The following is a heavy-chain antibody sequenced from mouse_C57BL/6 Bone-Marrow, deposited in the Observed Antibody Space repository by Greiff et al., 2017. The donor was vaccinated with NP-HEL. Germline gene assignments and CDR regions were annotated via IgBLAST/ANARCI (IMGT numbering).Heavy chain of an antibody. V-gene: IGHV1-5*01. D-gene: IGHD1-1*01. Sequence: VQLQQSGTVLARPGASVKMSCKTSGYTFTSYWMHWVKQRPGQGLEWIGAIYPGNSDTSYNQKFKGKAKLTAVTAASTPYMELSSLTNEDSAVYYCVSTVVARGYFDVWGTGTTVTVSS. CDR2: IYPGNSDT. J-gene: IGHJ1*03. CDR3: VSTVVARGYFDV. CDR1: GYTFTSYW.